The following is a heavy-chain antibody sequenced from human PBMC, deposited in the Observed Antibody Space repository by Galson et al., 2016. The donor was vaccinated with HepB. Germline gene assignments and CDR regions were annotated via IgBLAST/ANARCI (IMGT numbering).Heavy chain of an antibody. Sequence: CAISGDSVSRNIAAWNWIRQSPSRGLECLGRTYYRSKWYNDYVPSVKSRITISPDTSKNQFSLQLKSVTPEDTAVYYCTRVSFLGRGLTNWGQGILVTVSS. CDR3: TRVSFLGRGLTN. D-gene: IGHD3/OR15-3a*01. CDR1: GDSVSRNIAA. V-gene: IGHV6-1*01. J-gene: IGHJ4*02. CDR2: TYYRSKWYN.